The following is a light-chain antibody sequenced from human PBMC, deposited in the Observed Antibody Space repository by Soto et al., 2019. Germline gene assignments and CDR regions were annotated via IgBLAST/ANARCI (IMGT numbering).Light chain of an antibody. Sequence: DIVMTQSPDSLAVSLGERATINCKSSQTVLYSSNNKNYLAWYQQKPGQPPKLLIYWASTRESGVPHRFSGSGSGTDFTLTISGLQAEDVAVYYCQQYYSTPMYPFGQGTKLEIK. V-gene: IGKV4-1*01. CDR2: WAS. CDR1: QTVLYSSNNKNY. J-gene: IGKJ2*01. CDR3: QQYYSTPMYP.